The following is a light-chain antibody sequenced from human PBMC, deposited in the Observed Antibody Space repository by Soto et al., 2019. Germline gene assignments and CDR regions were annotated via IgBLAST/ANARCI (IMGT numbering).Light chain of an antibody. V-gene: IGKV1-5*01. CDR3: QQYNSYSPRT. Sequence: DVQLTQAPSTLSASVGDRVTITCRASQSIGNWLAWYQQKPGKAPNLLIYDASTLENGVPSRFSGSASGTDFTLTISSLQPYDFAPYYCQQYNSYSPRTFGQGTKV. CDR1: QSIGNW. J-gene: IGKJ1*01. CDR2: DAS.